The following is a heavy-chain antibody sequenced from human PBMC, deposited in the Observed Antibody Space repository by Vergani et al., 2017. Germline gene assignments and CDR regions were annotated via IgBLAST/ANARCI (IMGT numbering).Heavy chain of an antibody. Sequence: QVQLQESGPGLVKPSETLFLTCTVSGGSISSYYWSWIRQPAGKGLEWIGRIYTSGSTNYNPSLKSLVTMSVDTSKNQFSLKLSSVTAADTAVYYCARDYCSSTSCFLDYWGQGTLVTVSS. CDR2: IYTSGST. D-gene: IGHD2-2*01. J-gene: IGHJ4*02. CDR1: GGSISSYY. V-gene: IGHV4-4*07. CDR3: ARDYCSSTSCFLDY.